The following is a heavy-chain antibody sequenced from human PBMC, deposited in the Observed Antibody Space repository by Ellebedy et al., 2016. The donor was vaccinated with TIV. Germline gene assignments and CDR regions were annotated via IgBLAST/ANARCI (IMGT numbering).Heavy chain of an antibody. CDR1: EYTFTNYW. V-gene: IGHV5-51*01. Sequence: GESLKISCKGSEYTFTNYWIAWVRQMPGKGLEWMGVFFPGDSDIRYSPSFQGQVTISADKSIRTAYLQWSSLRASDTAMYYCARSPMARGILKYWGQGTLVTVSS. CDR2: FFPGDSDI. CDR3: ARSPMARGILKY. J-gene: IGHJ4*02. D-gene: IGHD3-10*01.